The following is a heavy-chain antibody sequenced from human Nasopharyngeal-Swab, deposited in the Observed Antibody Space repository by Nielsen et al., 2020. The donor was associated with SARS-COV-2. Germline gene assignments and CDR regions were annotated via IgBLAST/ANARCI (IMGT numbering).Heavy chain of an antibody. CDR2: ISSSSSYI. CDR1: GFTFSSYS. CDR3: AVEHYYDSSGYFDY. V-gene: IGHV3-21*01. J-gene: IGHJ4*02. D-gene: IGHD3-22*01. Sequence: GGSLRLSFAASGFTFSSYSMNWVRQAPGKGLEWVSSISSSSSYIYYADSVKGRFTISRDNAKNSLYLKMNSLRAEDTAVYYCAVEHYYDSSGYFDYWGQGTLVTVSS.